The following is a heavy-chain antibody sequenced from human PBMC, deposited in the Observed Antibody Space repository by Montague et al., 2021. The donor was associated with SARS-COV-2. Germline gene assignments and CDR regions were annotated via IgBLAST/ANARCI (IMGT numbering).Heavy chain of an antibody. CDR3: ARGTQASDWLLSPGFDY. CDR2: INQSGNN. J-gene: IGHJ4*02. CDR1: GGTFSGYY. D-gene: IGHD3-9*01. Sequence: SETLSLTCAVYGGTFSGYYWSLIRQSTGKGRDWIGEINQSGNNYYDPSLESRVTRSVDTSKNQFSLKLSSVTAADTAVYYCARGTQASDWLLSPGFDYWGPRTLVTVAS. V-gene: IGHV4-34*01.